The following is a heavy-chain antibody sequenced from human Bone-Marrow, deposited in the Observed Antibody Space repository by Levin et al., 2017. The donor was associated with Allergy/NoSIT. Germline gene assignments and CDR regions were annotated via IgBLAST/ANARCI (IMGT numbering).Heavy chain of an antibody. CDR2: IDTDGSNT. CDR3: ARDRNNGDLDY. D-gene: IGHD2-21*01. J-gene: IGHJ4*02. V-gene: IGHV3-74*03. CDR1: GFTFSTYW. Sequence: GGSLRLSCAASGFTFSTYWMHWVRQAPGKGLVWVSHIDTDGSNTKYADSVKGRFTISRDNAKNTLYLQMNSLRAEDTAVYYCARDRNNGDLDYWGQGTLVTVSS.